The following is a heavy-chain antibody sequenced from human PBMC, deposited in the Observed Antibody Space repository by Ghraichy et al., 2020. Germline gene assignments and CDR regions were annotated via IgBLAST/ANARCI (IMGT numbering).Heavy chain of an antibody. D-gene: IGHD6-6*01. CDR2: ISNSGGST. CDR3: AKNGREYLNVDWFDP. J-gene: IGHJ5*02. V-gene: IGHV3-23*01. Sequence: GGSLRLSCAASGFTFSSYAMSWVRQAPGKGLEWVSAISNSGGSTYYADSVKGRFTISRDNSKNTLYLQMNSLRAEDTAVYYCAKNGREYLNVDWFDPWGQGTLVTVSS. CDR1: GFTFSSYA.